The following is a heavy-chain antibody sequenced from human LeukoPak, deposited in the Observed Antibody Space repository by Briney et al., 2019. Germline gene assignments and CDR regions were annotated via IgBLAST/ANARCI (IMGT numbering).Heavy chain of an antibody. CDR2: ISGSGGST. V-gene: IGHV3-23*01. J-gene: IGHJ4*02. D-gene: IGHD2-21*02. CDR1: GFRFSDYS. Sequence: GGSLRLSCAASGFRFSDYSMNWVRQAPGKGLEWVSAISGSGGSTYYADSVKGRFTISRDNSKNTLYLQMNSLRAEDTAVYYCAKQYCGGDCGFDYWGQGTLVTVSS. CDR3: AKQYCGGDCGFDY.